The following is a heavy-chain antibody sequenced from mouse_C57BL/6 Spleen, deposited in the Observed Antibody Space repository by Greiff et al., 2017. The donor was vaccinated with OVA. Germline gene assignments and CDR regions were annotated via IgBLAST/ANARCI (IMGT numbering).Heavy chain of an antibody. CDR2: INPNNGGT. CDR1: GYTFTDYY. J-gene: IGHJ3*01. D-gene: IGHD1-1*01. V-gene: IGHV1-26*01. Sequence: EVQLQQSGPELVKPGASVKISCKASGYTFTDYYMNWVKQSHGKSLEWIGDINPNNGGTSYNQKFKGKATLTVDKSSSTAYMELRSLTSEDSAVYYCARPLYGGFAYWGQGTLVTVSA. CDR3: ARPLYGGFAY.